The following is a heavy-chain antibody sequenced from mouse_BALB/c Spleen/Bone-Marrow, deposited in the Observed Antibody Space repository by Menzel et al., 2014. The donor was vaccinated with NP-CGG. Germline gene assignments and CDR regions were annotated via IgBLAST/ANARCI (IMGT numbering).Heavy chain of an antibody. CDR1: GFTFSSFG. J-gene: IGHJ1*01. CDR3: TRGGNWDDFDV. Sequence: VQLKESGGGLVQPGGSRRLSCAASGFTFSSFGMHWVRQAPEKGLEWVAYISSGSSTIFYVDTVKGRFTISRDNPKNTLFLQMTSLRSEDTAMYYCTRGGNWDDFDVWGAGTRSPSPQ. D-gene: IGHD4-1*01. CDR2: ISSGSSTI. V-gene: IGHV5-17*02.